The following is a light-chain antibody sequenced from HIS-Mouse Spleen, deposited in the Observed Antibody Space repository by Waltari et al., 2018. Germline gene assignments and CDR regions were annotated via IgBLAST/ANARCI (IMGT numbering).Light chain of an antibody. J-gene: IGKJ1*01. CDR3: QQLNSYPPT. Sequence: DIQLTQSPSFLSASVGHRVTITCRASQGISSDLAWYQQKPGKAPKLLIYAASTLQSGVPSRFSGSGSGTEFTLTISSLQAEDFATYYCQQLNSYPPTFGQGTKVEIK. CDR2: AAS. V-gene: IGKV1-9*01. CDR1: QGISSD.